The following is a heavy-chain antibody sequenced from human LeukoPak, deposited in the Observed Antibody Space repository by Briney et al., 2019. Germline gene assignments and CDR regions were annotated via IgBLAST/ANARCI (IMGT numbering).Heavy chain of an antibody. V-gene: IGHV3-23*01. CDR3: AKDRRAGSYDY. J-gene: IGHJ4*02. Sequence: GGSLRLSCADSGFTFSRNGMTWVRQAPGKGLGWVSAISGSGGNTYYADSVKGRFTISRDNSKNTLYLQMNSLRAEDTAVYYCAKDRRAGSYDYWGQGTLVTVSS. CDR1: GFTFSRNG. D-gene: IGHD3-10*01. CDR2: ISGSGGNT.